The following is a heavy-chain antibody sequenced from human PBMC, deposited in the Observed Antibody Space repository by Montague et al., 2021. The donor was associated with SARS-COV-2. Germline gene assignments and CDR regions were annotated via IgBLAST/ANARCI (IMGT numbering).Heavy chain of an antibody. CDR1: GGSISSGGYY. V-gene: IGHV4-31*03. CDR3: ARGPLVGGYDPDGMDV. J-gene: IGHJ6*02. CDR2: IYYSGST. D-gene: IGHD5-12*01. Sequence: TLSLTCTVSGGSISSGGYYWSWIRQPPGKGLEWIGYIYYSGSTYYNPSLKSRVTISVDTSKNQFSLKLSSVTAADTAVYYCARGPLVGGYDPDGMDVWGQGTTVTVSS.